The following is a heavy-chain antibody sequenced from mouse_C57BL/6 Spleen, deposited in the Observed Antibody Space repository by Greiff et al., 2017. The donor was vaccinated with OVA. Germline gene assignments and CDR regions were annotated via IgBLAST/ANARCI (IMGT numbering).Heavy chain of an antibody. CDR3: ARSPTTPRSYFDY. J-gene: IGHJ2*01. CDR1: GYTFTSYW. Sequence: QVQLQQPGAELVMPGASVKLSCKASGYTFTSYWMHWVKQRPGQGLEWIGEIDPSDSYTNYNQKFKGKSTLTVDKSSSTAYMQLSSLTSEDSAVYYCARSPTTPRSYFDYWGQGTTLTVSS. V-gene: IGHV1-69*01. D-gene: IGHD1-1*01. CDR2: IDPSDSYT.